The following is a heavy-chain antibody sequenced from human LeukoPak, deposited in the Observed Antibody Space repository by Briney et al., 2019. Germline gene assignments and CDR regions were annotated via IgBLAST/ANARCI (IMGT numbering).Heavy chain of an antibody. CDR1: GFTFSSSS. J-gene: IGHJ6*02. V-gene: IGHV3-30*04. CDR3: ASGGMDV. CDR2: ISNDGTKK. D-gene: IGHD3-10*01. Sequence: GGSLRLSCAASGFTFSSSSMHWVRQAPGKGLEWVAVISNDGTKKYSADSVRGRFTISRDNSENTLYLQMSSLRTEDSAIYYCASGGMDVWGQGTTVIVSS.